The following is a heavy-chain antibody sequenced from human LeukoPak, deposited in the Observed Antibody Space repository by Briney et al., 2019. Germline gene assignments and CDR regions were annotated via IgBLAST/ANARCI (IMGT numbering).Heavy chain of an antibody. D-gene: IGHD3-9*01. J-gene: IGHJ3*02. V-gene: IGHV3-23*01. CDR1: GFTFSDYY. Sequence: GGSLRLSCAASGFTFSDYYMSWIRQAPGKGLEWVSVTSESGGSTHYADSVKGRFTIYRDNSKNTLYLQMNSLGGEDTAVYYCAKGRWGLTINNFDIWGQGRMVTVSS. CDR2: TSESGGST. CDR3: AKGRWGLTINNFDI.